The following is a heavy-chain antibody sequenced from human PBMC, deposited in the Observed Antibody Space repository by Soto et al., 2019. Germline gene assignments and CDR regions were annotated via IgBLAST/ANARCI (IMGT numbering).Heavy chain of an antibody. J-gene: IGHJ4*02. V-gene: IGHV4-39*01. Sequence: SETLSLTCTVSGGSNSSSSYYWGWIRQPPGKGLEWIGSIYYSGSTYYNPSLKSRVTISVDTSKNQFSLKLSSVTAADTAVYYCARQGNWNLDYWGQGTLVTVSS. CDR3: ARQGNWNLDY. CDR1: GGSNSSSSYY. CDR2: IYYSGST. D-gene: IGHD1-20*01.